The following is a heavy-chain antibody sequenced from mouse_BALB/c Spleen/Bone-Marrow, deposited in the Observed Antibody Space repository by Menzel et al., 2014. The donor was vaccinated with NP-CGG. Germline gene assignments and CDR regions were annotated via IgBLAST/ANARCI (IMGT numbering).Heavy chain of an antibody. CDR3: ARSGYYGSSYFDY. CDR1: GYSFTGYF. Sequence: EVKLEESGPELVKPGASVKISCKASGYSFTGYFMNWVMQSHGKSLEWIGRINPYNGDTFYNQKFKGKAKLTVDKSSSTAHMELRSLASEDSAVYYCARSGYYGSSYFDYWGQGTTLTVSS. D-gene: IGHD1-1*01. CDR2: INPYNGDT. V-gene: IGHV1-20*02. J-gene: IGHJ2*01.